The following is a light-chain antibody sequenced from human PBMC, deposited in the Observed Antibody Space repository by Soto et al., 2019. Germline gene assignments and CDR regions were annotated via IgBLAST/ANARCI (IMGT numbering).Light chain of an antibody. V-gene: IGLV2-14*03. Sequence: QSALTQPASVSGSPGQSITISCTGTSSDVGAYDYVSWYQQHPDKAPKLMIYEVSNRPSGVSNRFSGSKSVNTATLTISGLQADEEADYYCSSYTSSSTRVFGGGTKVTVL. CDR2: EVS. J-gene: IGLJ1*01. CDR3: SSYTSSSTRV. CDR1: SSDVGAYDY.